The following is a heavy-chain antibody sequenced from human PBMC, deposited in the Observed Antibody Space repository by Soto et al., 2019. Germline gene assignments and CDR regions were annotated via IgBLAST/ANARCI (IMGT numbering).Heavy chain of an antibody. CDR2: ISSNSAYI. J-gene: IGHJ5*02. V-gene: IGHV3-21*01. Sequence: GGSIGPGCAASSVTFRRFRMNWVRRDPGKGLEWVSTISSNSAYIYYTDALRGRFTISRDNANNSLHLQMNSLRAEDTAVYYCTRDASRDSSARGWFDPWGPGTLVTVPS. CDR1: SVTFRRFR. D-gene: IGHD6-13*01. CDR3: TRDASRDSSARGWFDP.